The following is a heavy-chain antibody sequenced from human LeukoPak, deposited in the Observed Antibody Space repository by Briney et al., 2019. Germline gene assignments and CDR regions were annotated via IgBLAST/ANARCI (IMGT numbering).Heavy chain of an antibody. CDR3: AKDMTPFFYGSGRDYFDY. CDR2: IRCDGSNK. D-gene: IGHD3-10*01. Sequence: GGSLRLSCAASGFTFSSYGMHWVRQAPGKGLEWVAFIRCDGSNKYYADSVKGRFTISRDNSKNTLYLQMNSLRAEDTAVYYCAKDMTPFFYGSGRDYFDYWGQGTLVTVSS. V-gene: IGHV3-30*02. CDR1: GFTFSSYG. J-gene: IGHJ4*02.